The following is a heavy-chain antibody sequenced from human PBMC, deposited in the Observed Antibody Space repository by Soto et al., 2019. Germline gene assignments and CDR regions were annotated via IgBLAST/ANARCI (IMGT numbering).Heavy chain of an antibody. J-gene: IGHJ4*02. CDR3: ARWSYLDY. V-gene: IGHV3-23*01. D-gene: IGHD3-3*01. CDR2: FSGSDGKT. CDR1: GFSFGSYA. Sequence: GGSLILSCAASGFSFGSYALSWVRQAPGKGLEWVSTFSGSDGKTFYADSVKGRFSISRDTSQSTLYLQMNSLRADDTAMYYCARWSYLDYWGQGT.